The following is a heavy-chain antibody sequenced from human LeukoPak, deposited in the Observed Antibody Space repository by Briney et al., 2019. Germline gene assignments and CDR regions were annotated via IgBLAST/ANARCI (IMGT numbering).Heavy chain of an antibody. D-gene: IGHD3-3*01. CDR3: ARIGSHNDFWSGYSH. V-gene: IGHV4-61*02. Sequence: SETLSLTCTVSGGSISNGAYYWSWIRQPAGKTLEWIGRIYSTGVTDYSPSFKSRVSMSLDTSRNHFSLKLRSVTAADTAMYYSARIGSHNDFWSGYSHWGQGTLVAVSS. J-gene: IGHJ4*02. CDR1: GGSISNGAYY. CDR2: IYSTGVT.